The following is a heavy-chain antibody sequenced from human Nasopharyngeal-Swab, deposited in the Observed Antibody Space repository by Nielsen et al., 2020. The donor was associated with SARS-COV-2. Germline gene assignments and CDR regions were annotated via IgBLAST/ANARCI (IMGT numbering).Heavy chain of an antibody. CDR2: ISHSGST. CDR1: GGSVSSASSA. J-gene: IGHJ4*02. Sequence: SETLSLTCAVSGGSVSSASSAWGWIRLPPGKELEWIATISHSGSTFYNPSLQSRITISVDASKNQFSLRLNSMTAADTAVYYCARHGQFTIFGVVIIQHFDYWGQGTLVTVSS. CDR3: ARHGQFTIFGVVIIQHFDY. D-gene: IGHD3-3*01. V-gene: IGHV4-39*01.